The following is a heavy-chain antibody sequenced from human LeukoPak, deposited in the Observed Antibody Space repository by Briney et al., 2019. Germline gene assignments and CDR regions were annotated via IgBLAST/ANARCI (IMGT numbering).Heavy chain of an antibody. CDR1: GFTVSSNY. CDR3: ARAAYNSSPDS. Sequence: GGSLRLSCAASGFTVSSNYMSWVRQAPGKGLEWVSYIGPTSNAIFYADSVQGRFTISRDNARYSLYLHMHSLRDEDTAVYYCARAAYNSSPDSWGQGTLVTVSS. CDR2: IGPTSNAI. J-gene: IGHJ4*02. D-gene: IGHD6-13*01. V-gene: IGHV3-48*02.